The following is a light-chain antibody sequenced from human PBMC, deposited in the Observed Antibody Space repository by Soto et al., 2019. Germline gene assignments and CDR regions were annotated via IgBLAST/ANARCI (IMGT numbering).Light chain of an antibody. V-gene: IGLV2-23*01. J-gene: IGLJ3*02. CDR2: EGS. CDR3: CSYAGSSLGV. CDR1: SSDVGSYNL. Sequence: QSALTQPASVSGSPGQSITISCTGTSSDVGSYNLVSWYQQHPGKAPKLMIYEGSKRPSGVSNRFSGSKSGNTASLTISGTRAEEEADYSCCSYAGSSLGVFGGGTKPTVL.